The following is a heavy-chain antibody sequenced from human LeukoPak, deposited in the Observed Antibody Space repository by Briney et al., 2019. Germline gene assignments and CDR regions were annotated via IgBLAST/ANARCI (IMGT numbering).Heavy chain of an antibody. Sequence: GGSLRLSCAASGFTFSDYYMSWIRQAPGKGLEWVSYISSSGSTIYYADSVKGRFTISRDNAKNSLYLQMNSLRAEDTAVYYFAKVPDLFESPGAFYIRGPRKMGTGSS. V-gene: IGHV3-11*04. CDR3: AKVPDLFESPGAFYI. D-gene: IGHD3-10*01. CDR1: GFTFSDYY. CDR2: ISSSGSTI. J-gene: IGHJ3*02.